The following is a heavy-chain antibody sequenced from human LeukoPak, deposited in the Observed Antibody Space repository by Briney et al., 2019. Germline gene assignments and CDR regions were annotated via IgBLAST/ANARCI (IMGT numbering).Heavy chain of an antibody. CDR2: INPSGGST. Sequence: ASVKVSCKASGYTFTSYTLNWVRQAPGQGLEWMGIINPSGGSTSYAQKFQGRVTMIRDTSTSTVYMELSSLRSEDTAVYYCARAKYYDSSRTFFDYWGQGTLVTVSS. J-gene: IGHJ4*02. CDR1: GYTFTSYT. D-gene: IGHD3-22*01. V-gene: IGHV1-46*01. CDR3: ARAKYYDSSRTFFDY.